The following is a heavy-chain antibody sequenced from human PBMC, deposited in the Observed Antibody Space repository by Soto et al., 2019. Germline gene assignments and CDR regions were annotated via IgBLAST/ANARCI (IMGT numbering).Heavy chain of an antibody. CDR1: GGTFSSYA. V-gene: IGHV1-69*13. J-gene: IGHJ6*02. D-gene: IGHD3-3*01. CDR2: IIPIFGTA. CDR3: ARVYDDFWSGYWSPQYYYYYGMDV. Sequence: ASVKVSCKASGGTFSSYAISWVRQAPGQGLEWMGGIIPIFGTANYAQKFQGRVTITADESTSTAYMELSSLRSEDTAVYYCARVYDDFWSGYWSPQYYYYYGMDVWGQGTTVTVS.